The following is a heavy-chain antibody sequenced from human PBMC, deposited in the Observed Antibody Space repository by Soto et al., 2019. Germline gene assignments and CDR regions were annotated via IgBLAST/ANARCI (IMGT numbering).Heavy chain of an antibody. J-gene: IGHJ4*02. CDR3: AKGGFYGDPRAY. Sequence: PGGSLRLSCAASGFTFSNYAMSWVRQAPGKGLEWVSSISTSGGSTYYADYVKGRFAISRDNSKNTLYLQMNSLRAEDTVVYYCAKGGFYGDPRAYWGQGTLVTVSS. V-gene: IGHV3-23*01. D-gene: IGHD4-17*01. CDR2: ISTSGGST. CDR1: GFTFSNYA.